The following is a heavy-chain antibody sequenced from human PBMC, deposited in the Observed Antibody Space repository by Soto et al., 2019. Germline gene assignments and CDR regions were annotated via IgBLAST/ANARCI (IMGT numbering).Heavy chain of an antibody. V-gene: IGHV1-8*01. CDR2: MNPNSGNT. Sequence: QVQLVQSGAEVKKPGASVKVSCKASGYTFPSYDINWVRQATGQGLEWMGWMNPNSGNTGYAQKFQGRVTMTRNTSISTAYKELSSMRSEDTAVDYCAREHYGNSAWFDPWGQGTLVTVSS. J-gene: IGHJ5*02. CDR1: GYTFPSYD. CDR3: AREHYGNSAWFDP. D-gene: IGHD3-10*01.